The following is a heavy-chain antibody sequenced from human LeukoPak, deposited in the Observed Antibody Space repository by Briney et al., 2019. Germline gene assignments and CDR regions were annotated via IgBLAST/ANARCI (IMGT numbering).Heavy chain of an antibody. CDR2: ISSSISIT. V-gene: IGHV3-48*03. CDR1: GFSFSSYE. Sequence: PGGSLRLSCAASGFSFSSYEMNWVRQAPGKGLEWISYISSSISITSYADSVKGRFTVSRDNATNSLYLQLNRLRDEDTAVYYCARLGATNWAYYFDYWGQGTLVTVSS. J-gene: IGHJ4*02. CDR3: ARLGATNWAYYFDY. D-gene: IGHD7-27*01.